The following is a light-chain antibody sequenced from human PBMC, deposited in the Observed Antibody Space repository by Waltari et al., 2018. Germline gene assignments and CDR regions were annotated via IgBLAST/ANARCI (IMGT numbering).Light chain of an antibody. J-gene: IGLJ3*02. CDR2: GDS. CDR3: HSYDSSLSTWL. V-gene: IGLV1-40*01. Sequence: QSVLTQPPSLSGAPGQRVTISCNGSTSNIGATYDVTWYQQIPGTVPRFLISGDSNRPSGVPDRFSASKSGTSASLAIADLHVEDEADYYCHSYDSSLSTWLFGGGT. CDR1: TSNIGATYD.